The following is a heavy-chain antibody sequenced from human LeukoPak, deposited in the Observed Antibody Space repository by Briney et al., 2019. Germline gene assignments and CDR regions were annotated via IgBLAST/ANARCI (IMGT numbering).Heavy chain of an antibody. CDR2: IYYSGST. Sequence: PSETLSLTCTVSGGSISSSSYYWGWIRQPPGKGLEWIGSIYYSGSTYYNPSLKSRVTISVDTSKNQFSLKLSSVTAADTAVYYCARQDLYGSPLYFDYRGQGTLVTVSS. CDR1: GGSISSSSYY. V-gene: IGHV4-39*01. D-gene: IGHD3-10*01. J-gene: IGHJ4*02. CDR3: ARQDLYGSPLYFDY.